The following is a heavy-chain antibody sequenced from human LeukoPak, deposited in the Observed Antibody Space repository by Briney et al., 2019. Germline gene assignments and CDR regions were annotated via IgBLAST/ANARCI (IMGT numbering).Heavy chain of an antibody. D-gene: IGHD6-13*01. Sequence: PGRSLRLSCAASGFTFSDYYMSWIRQAPGKGLEWVSYISSSGSTIYYADSVKGRFTISRDNAKNSLYLQMNSLRAEDTAVYYCARSSSAAGTRVFDYWGQGTLVTVSS. CDR3: ARSSSAAGTRVFDY. CDR1: GFTFSDYY. J-gene: IGHJ4*02. CDR2: ISSSGSTI. V-gene: IGHV3-11*01.